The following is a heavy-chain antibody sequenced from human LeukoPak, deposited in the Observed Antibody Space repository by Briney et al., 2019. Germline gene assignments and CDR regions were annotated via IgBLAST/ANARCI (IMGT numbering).Heavy chain of an antibody. CDR1: GFTFDDYA. Sequence: PGGSLRLSCAASGFTFDDYAMHWVRQAPGKGLEWVSGISWNSGSIGYADSVKGRFTISRDNAKNSLYLQMNSLRAEDTALYHCAKDGTSYGQGFFDYWGQGTLVTVSS. V-gene: IGHV3-9*01. J-gene: IGHJ4*02. CDR2: ISWNSGSI. D-gene: IGHD5-18*01. CDR3: AKDGTSYGQGFFDY.